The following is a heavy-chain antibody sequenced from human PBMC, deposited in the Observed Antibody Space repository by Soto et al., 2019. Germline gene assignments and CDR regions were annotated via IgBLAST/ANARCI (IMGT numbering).Heavy chain of an antibody. J-gene: IGHJ6*02. Sequence: PSETLSLTCAVYGGSFSGYYWSWIRQPPGKGLEWIGEINHSGSTNSNPSLKSRVTISVDTSKNQFSLKLGSVTAADTAVYYCARDRITIFGVVTYYYGMDVWGQGTTVTVSS. D-gene: IGHD3-3*01. CDR2: INHSGST. CDR3: ARDRITIFGVVTYYYGMDV. V-gene: IGHV4-34*01. CDR1: GGSFSGYY.